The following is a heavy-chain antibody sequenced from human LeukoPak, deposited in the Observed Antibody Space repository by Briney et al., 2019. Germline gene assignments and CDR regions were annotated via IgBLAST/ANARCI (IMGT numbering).Heavy chain of an antibody. Sequence: ASVKVSCKASGYTFTSYGISWVRQGPGQGLEWMGWISAYNGNTNYAQKLQGRVTMTTDTSTSTAYMELRSLRSDDTAVYYCARYSSSWGAFDPWGQGTLVTVSS. D-gene: IGHD6-13*01. CDR1: GYTFTSYG. CDR2: ISAYNGNT. J-gene: IGHJ5*02. V-gene: IGHV1-18*01. CDR3: ARYSSSWGAFDP.